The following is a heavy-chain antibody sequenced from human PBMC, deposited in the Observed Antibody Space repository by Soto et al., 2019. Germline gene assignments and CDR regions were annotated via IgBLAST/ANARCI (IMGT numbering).Heavy chain of an antibody. CDR2: TRNKANSYTT. CDR3: ARSPAMDV. CDR1: WFTFRSYS. J-gene: IGHJ6*02. Sequence: PGGSLRLSCATPWFTFRSYSMKWVRQAPGKGLEWVGRTRNKANSYTTECAASVKGRFTISRDDSKNSLYLQMNSLKTEDTAVYYCARSPAMDVWGQGTTVTVSS. V-gene: IGHV3-72*01.